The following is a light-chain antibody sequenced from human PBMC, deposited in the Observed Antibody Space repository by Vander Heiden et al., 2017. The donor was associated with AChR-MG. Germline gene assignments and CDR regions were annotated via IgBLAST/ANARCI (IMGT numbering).Light chain of an antibody. CDR2: GAT. Sequence: DIQMTQSPSSLSTSVGGRVTITCRASQSIDIHLSWYQEKPGKAPKLLIYGATNLQRGVPSRFSGSGSGTDFTLTISSLQPEDFATYYCLQTYNTLWTFGQRTKVEVK. CDR1: QSIDIH. CDR3: LQTYNTLWT. V-gene: IGKV1-39*01. J-gene: IGKJ1*01.